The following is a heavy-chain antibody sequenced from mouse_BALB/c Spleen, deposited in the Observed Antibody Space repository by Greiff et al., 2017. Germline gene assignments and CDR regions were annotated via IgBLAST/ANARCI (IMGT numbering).Heavy chain of an antibody. CDR2: IWAGGST. V-gene: IGHV2-9*02. D-gene: IGHD2-2*01. CDR1: GFSLTSYG. J-gene: IGHJ4*01. CDR3: ARGGVTSYYYAMVY. Sequence: VKLMESGPGLVAPSQSLSITCTVSGFSLTSYGVHWVRQPPGKGLEWLGVIWAGGSTNYNSALMSRLSISKDNSKSQVFLKMNSLQTDDTAMYYCARGGVTSYYYAMVYWGQGTSVTVSS.